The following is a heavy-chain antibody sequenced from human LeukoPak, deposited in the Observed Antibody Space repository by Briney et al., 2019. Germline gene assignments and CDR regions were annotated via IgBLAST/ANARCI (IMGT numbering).Heavy chain of an antibody. CDR3: ARVFGSGWYRYYGMDV. D-gene: IGHD6-19*01. Sequence: PGGSLRLSCAASGFTFSSFWMIWVRQAPGKGLEWVAVISYDGSNKYYADSVKGRFTISRDNSKNTLYLQMNSLRAEDTAVYYCARVFGSGWYRYYGMDVWGQGTTVTVSS. CDR1: GFTFSSFW. V-gene: IGHV3-30*03. J-gene: IGHJ6*02. CDR2: ISYDGSNK.